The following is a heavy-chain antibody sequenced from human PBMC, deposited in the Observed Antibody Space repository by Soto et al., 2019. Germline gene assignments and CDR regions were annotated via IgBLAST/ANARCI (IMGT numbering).Heavy chain of an antibody. CDR2: IIPIFGTA. CDR3: AREQTQFARPDYGMDV. D-gene: IGHD3-10*01. CDR1: GGTFSSYA. Sequence: ASVKVSCKASGGTFSSYAISWVRQAPGQGLEWMGGIIPIFGTANYAQKFQGRVTITADESTSTAYMELSSLRSEDTAVYYCAREQTQFARPDYGMDVWGQGTTVTVSS. V-gene: IGHV1-69*13. J-gene: IGHJ6*02.